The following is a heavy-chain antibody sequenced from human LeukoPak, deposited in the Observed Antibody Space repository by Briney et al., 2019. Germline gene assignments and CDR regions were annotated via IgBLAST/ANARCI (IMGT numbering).Heavy chain of an antibody. J-gene: IGHJ4*02. CDR1: GGSVSSGCYY. CDR3: AREEAMGTFDY. CDR2: IYYSGST. Sequence: SETLSLTCTVSGGSVSSGCYYWSWIRQPPGKGLEWIGYIYYSGSTNYNPSLKSRLTISVNTSKNQFSLKLSSVTAADTAVYYCAREEAMGTFDYWGQGTLVTVSS. V-gene: IGHV4-61*01. D-gene: IGHD2-8*01.